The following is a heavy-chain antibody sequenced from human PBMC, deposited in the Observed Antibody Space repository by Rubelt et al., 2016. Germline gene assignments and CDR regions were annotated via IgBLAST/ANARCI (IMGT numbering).Heavy chain of an antibody. CDR3: AKGILRWSVGYGMDV. J-gene: IGHJ6*02. CDR1: GFTFDDYA. Sequence: EVQLVESGGGLVQPGRSLRLSCAASGFTFDDYAMHWVRQAPGKGLEWVSGISWNSGSIGYADSVKGRVTISRDNAKNSLYLQMNSLRAEDTALYYCAKGILRWSVGYGMDVWGQGTTVIVSS. D-gene: IGHD4-23*01. CDR2: ISWNSGSI. V-gene: IGHV3-9*01.